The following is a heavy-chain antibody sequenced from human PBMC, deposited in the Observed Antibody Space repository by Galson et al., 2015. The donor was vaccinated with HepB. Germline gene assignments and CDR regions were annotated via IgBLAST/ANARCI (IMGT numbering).Heavy chain of an antibody. D-gene: IGHD3-10*01. Sequence: SLRLSCAASGFTFSSYSMNWVRQAPGKGLEWVSSISRSSSNIYYADSVKGRFTISRDNAKNSLYLQANGLRAEDTAVYYCARAMELIWLYGMDVWGQGTTVTVSS. CDR1: GFTFSSYS. CDR2: ISRSSSNI. V-gene: IGHV3-21*01. J-gene: IGHJ6*02. CDR3: ARAMELIWLYGMDV.